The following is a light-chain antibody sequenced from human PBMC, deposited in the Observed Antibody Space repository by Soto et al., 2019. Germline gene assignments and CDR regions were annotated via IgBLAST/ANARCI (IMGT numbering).Light chain of an antibody. CDR1: QSVSSSD. V-gene: IGKV3-20*01. Sequence: EIVLTQSPGTLSLSPGERATLSCRASQSVSSSDLAWYQQKPGQAPRLLIYGASSRATGIPARFSGSGSGTDFTLTISRLEPEDFAVYYCPQYGSSPYTVGQGTKLEIK. CDR3: PQYGSSPYT. CDR2: GAS. J-gene: IGKJ2*01.